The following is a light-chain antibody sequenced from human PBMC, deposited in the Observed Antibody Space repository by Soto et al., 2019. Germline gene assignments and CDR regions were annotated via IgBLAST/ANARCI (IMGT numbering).Light chain of an antibody. V-gene: IGKV3-20*01. Sequence: GLTQSLGALSLSTGERDTLSCSASQSVSSSYLAGYHQKPGQAPRLLIYGASSRATGIPDRFSGSGSGTDFTLTISRLEPEDFAVYYCQQYGSSPWTFGQGTKVDIK. CDR2: GAS. J-gene: IGKJ1*01. CDR3: QQYGSSPWT. CDR1: QSVSSSY.